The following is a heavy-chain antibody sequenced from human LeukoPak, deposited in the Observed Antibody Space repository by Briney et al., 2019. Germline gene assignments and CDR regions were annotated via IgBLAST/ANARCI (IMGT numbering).Heavy chain of an antibody. CDR1: GYSISSAYY. V-gene: IGHV4-38-2*01. J-gene: IGHJ5*02. CDR2: ISHCGSA. CDR3: ARGRVGYCSGGSCYKTYNWFDP. D-gene: IGHD2-15*01. Sequence: SETLSLTCAVSGYSISSAYYWGWIRQPPGKGQEWIGTISHCGSAYYKPSLRGRVTISVDTSKNRASVELSSVTAADTAVSYCARGRVGYCSGGSCYKTYNWFDPWGQGTLVTVSS.